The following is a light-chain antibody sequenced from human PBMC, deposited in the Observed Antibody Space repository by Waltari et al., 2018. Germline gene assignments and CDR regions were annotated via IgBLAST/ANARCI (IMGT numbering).Light chain of an antibody. CDR2: DGA. CDR3: SSYAGGSSLM. Sequence: QSALTQRPSASGSPGHSIPLSSTGTSPHVEGSDTVFWYQPHPGKAPKLLICDGAKRPRGIPDRFSGSKSESTASLAVSGLQAEDEADYYCSSYAGGSSLMFGGGTKLTVL. CDR1: SPHVEGSDT. V-gene: IGLV2-8*01. J-gene: IGLJ3*02.